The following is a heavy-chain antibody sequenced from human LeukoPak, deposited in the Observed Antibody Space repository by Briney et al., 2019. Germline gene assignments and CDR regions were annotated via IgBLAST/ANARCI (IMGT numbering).Heavy chain of an antibody. CDR3: ARQNSYYDFWSGYYKAWDYFDY. V-gene: IGHV4-34*01. D-gene: IGHD3-3*01. CDR2: INHSGST. Sequence: SETLSLTCAVYGGSFSGYYWSWIRQPPGKGLEWIGEINHSGSTNYNPSLKSRVTISVDTSKNQFSLRLSSVTAADTAVYYCARQNSYYDFWSGYYKAWDYFDYWGQGTLVTVSS. J-gene: IGHJ4*02. CDR1: GGSFSGYY.